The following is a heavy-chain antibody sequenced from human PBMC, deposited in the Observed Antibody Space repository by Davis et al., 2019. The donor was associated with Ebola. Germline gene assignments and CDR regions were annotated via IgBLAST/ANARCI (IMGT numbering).Heavy chain of an antibody. CDR3: AKATGVLRYFDWLIIDY. J-gene: IGHJ4*02. CDR2: ITSKAISYAT. V-gene: IGHV3-73*01. Sequence: GESLKISCAASGFTFSGPAMHWVRQAPGKGLEWVGRITSKAISYATAYAASVKGRFTISRDDSKNTAYLQMNSLKTEDTAVYYCAKATGVLRYFDWLIIDYWGQGTLVTVSS. D-gene: IGHD3-9*01. CDR1: GFTFSGPA.